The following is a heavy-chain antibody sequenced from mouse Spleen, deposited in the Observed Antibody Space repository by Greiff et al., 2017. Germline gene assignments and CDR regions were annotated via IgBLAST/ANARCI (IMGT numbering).Heavy chain of an antibody. CDR2: INPNNGGT. D-gene: IGHD2-3*01. J-gene: IGHJ4*01. CDR3: VRRVDGYSRGNAMDY. V-gene: IGHV1-18*01. Sequence: EVKLVESGPELVKPGASVKISCKTSGYTFTEYTMHWVKQSHGKSLEWIGGINPNNGGTSYNQKFKGKATLTVDKSSSTAYMELRSLTSEDSAVYYCVRRVDGYSRGNAMDYWGQGTSVTVSS. CDR1: GYTFTEYT.